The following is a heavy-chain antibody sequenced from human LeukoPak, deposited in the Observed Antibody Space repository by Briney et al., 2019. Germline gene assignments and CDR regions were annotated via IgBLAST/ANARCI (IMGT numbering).Heavy chain of an antibody. CDR3: AKVGATRYYYYYYMDV. CDR1: GFTFSSYA. V-gene: IGHV3-23*01. CDR2: ISGSGGST. D-gene: IGHD1-26*01. Sequence: PGGSLRLSCAASGFTFSSYAMSWVRQAPGEGLEWVSPISGSGGSTYYADSVEGRFTISRDNSKNTLYLQMNSLRAEDTAVYYCAKVGATRYYYYYYMDVWGKGTTVTVSS. J-gene: IGHJ6*03.